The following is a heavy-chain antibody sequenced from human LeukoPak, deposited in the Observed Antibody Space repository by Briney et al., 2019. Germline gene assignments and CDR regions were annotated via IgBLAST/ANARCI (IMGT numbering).Heavy chain of an antibody. CDR2: ISSSSSYI. CDR1: GFTFSSYS. V-gene: IGHV3-21*01. CDR3: ARDLDGSGPDY. Sequence: GGSLRLSCAASGFTFSSYSMNWVRQAPGKRLEWVSSISSSSSYIYYADSVKGRFTISRDNSKNTLYLQMNSLRAEDTAVYYCARDLDGSGPDYWGQGTLVTVSS. J-gene: IGHJ4*02. D-gene: IGHD3-10*01.